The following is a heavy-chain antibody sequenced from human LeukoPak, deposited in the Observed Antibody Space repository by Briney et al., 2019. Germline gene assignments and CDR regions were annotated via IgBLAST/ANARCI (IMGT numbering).Heavy chain of an antibody. CDR2: IYYSGST. V-gene: IGHV4-59*08. CDR3: ARRTVVRDDAFDI. Sequence: SETLSLTCTVSGGSISSYYWSWIRQPPGKGLEWIGYIYYSGSTNYNPSLKSRVTISVDTSKNQYSLKLSSVTAADTAVYYCARRTVVRDDAFDIWGQGTMVTVSS. J-gene: IGHJ3*02. CDR1: GGSISSYY. D-gene: IGHD4-23*01.